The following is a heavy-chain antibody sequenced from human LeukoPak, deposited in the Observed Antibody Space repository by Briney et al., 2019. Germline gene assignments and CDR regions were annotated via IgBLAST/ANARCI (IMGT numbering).Heavy chain of an antibody. V-gene: IGHV3-15*01. Sequence: PGGPLRLSCAGSGFTFSNAWMNWVRQAPGKGLEWVGRIKSKTDGGTTDYAAHLKGRFTISRDDSKNTLYLQMNSLKTEDTAVYYCTTDRAAYGDYWGQGTLVTVSS. CDR3: TTDRAAYGDY. D-gene: IGHD2-15*01. CDR2: IKSKTDGGTT. CDR1: GFTFSNAW. J-gene: IGHJ4*02.